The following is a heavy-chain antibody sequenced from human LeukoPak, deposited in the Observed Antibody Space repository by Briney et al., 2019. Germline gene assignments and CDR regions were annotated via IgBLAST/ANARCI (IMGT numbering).Heavy chain of an antibody. D-gene: IGHD2-15*01. Sequence: GASVKVSCKASVYTFTSYYMHWVGQAPGQGLDWIGIINPSGGSTSYAQKFQGRVTMTRDMYTSTVYMELSSLRSEDTAVYYCARGGYCSGGSCYSQYYYYYMDVWGKGTTVTVSS. V-gene: IGHV1-46*01. CDR3: ARGGYCSGGSCYSQYYYYYMDV. CDR2: INPSGGST. J-gene: IGHJ6*03. CDR1: VYTFTSYY.